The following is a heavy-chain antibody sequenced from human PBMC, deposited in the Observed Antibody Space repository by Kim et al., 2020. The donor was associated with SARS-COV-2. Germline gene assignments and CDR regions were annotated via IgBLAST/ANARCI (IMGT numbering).Heavy chain of an antibody. CDR3: ARERGAHYFDY. CDR2: IYYSGST. J-gene: IGHJ4*02. Sequence: SETLSLTCTVSGGSISSYYSSWIRQPPGKGLEWIGYIYYSGSTNYNPSLKSRVTISVDTSKNQFSLKLSSVTAADTAVYYCARERGAHYFDYWGQGTLVTVSS. V-gene: IGHV4-59*01. CDR1: GGSISSYY. D-gene: IGHD3-16*01.